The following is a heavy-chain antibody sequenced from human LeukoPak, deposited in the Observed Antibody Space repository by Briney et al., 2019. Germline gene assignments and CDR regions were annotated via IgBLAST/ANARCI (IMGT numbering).Heavy chain of an antibody. CDR3: GKSFAGMFGY. CDR1: GFTFSTYG. Sequence: GGSLRLSCAASGFTFSTYGMNWVRQAPGKGLEWVSGISGSGGSTYYADSVKGRFTISRDNSKNTLYLQMNSLRAEDTAVYYCGKSFAGMFGYWGQGTLVTVSS. V-gene: IGHV3-23*01. J-gene: IGHJ4*02. CDR2: ISGSGGST.